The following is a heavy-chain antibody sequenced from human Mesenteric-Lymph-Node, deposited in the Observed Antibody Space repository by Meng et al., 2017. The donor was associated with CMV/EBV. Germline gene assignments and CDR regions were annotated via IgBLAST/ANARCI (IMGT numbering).Heavy chain of an antibody. CDR1: GFTVSSNY. Sequence: GESLKISCAASGFTVSSNYMSWVRQAPGKGLEWVSSFTSSSYIYYADSVKGRFTISRDNAKNSLCLQMNSLRVEDTAVYYCSRGLGATTTEYGMDVWGQGTTVTVSS. J-gene: IGHJ6*02. CDR3: SRGLGATTTEYGMDV. CDR2: FTSSSYI. D-gene: IGHD1-14*01. V-gene: IGHV3-69-1*01.